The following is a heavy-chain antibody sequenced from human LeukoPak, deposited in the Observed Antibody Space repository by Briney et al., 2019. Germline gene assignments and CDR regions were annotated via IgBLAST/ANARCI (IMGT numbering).Heavy chain of an antibody. V-gene: IGHV3-30-3*01. Sequence: GGSLRLSCAASAFTVTSYPMHWVRQAPGKGLEWVAVMSYDGSNKLYPDSVKGRFTISRDNSKNALYLQMDSLRAEDTGVYYCARAEVDYHPFNYWGQGALVTVSS. D-gene: IGHD5-12*01. CDR3: ARAEVDYHPFNY. CDR2: MSYDGSNK. J-gene: IGHJ4*02. CDR1: AFTVTSYP.